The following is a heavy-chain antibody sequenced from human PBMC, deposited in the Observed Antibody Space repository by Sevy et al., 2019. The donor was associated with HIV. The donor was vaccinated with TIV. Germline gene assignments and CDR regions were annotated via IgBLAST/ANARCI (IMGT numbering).Heavy chain of an antibody. CDR1: GFSVSSNY. J-gene: IGHJ4*02. CDR2: IYSGKST. CDR3: ARVQSHTGWVYY. Sequence: GGSLRLSCEASGFSVSSNYMAWVRQAPGKGLEWVSVIYSGKSTDYRDSVNGRFTISRDSSKNTLYLQMDSLRAEDTAVYHCARVQSHTGWVYYWGQGSLVTVSS. V-gene: IGHV3-53*01. D-gene: IGHD6-19*01.